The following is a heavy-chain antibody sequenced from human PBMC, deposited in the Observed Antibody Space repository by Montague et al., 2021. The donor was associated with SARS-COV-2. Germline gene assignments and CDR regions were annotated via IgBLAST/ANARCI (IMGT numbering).Heavy chain of an antibody. D-gene: IGHD1-26*01. CDR1: GDSVSHDF. CDR2: VYYSRSS. V-gene: IGHV4-59*02. J-gene: IGHJ4*02. Sequence: SDTLSLTCTVSGDSVSHDFWTWIRQPPGKGLEWIGYVYYSRSSSYNPSLRGRVSIAVDTSKNQFSPRLSTVTAADTAIYYCVRDPAPSGSGTFYDYWGQGTLVAVSS. CDR3: VRDPAPSGSGTFYDY.